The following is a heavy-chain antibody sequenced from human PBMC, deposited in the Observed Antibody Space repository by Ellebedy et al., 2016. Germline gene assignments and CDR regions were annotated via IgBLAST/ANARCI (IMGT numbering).Heavy chain of an antibody. J-gene: IGHJ4*02. CDR1: GFSVSSNY. CDR2: IYAGGST. CDR3: ARVHGDYRIDY. D-gene: IGHD4-17*01. Sequence: GESLKISCVVSGFSVSSNYLSWVRQAPGKGLEWVSVIYAGGSTFYADSVKGRFTISRDNAKNSLYLHMSSLRVEDTAVYYCARVHGDYRIDYWGPGTLVTVSS. V-gene: IGHV3-66*01.